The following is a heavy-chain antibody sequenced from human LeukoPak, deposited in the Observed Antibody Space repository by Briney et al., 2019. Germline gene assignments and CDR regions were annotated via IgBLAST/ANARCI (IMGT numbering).Heavy chain of an antibody. CDR2: IRSKANSYAT. CDR1: GFTFSGSA. V-gene: IGHV3-73*01. CDR3: TRLPLCIAAAGTVCDS. J-gene: IGHJ5*01. Sequence: GGSLRLSCAASGFTFSGSAMHWVRQASGKGLEWVGRIRSKANSYATAYAASVKGRFTISRDDSKNTAYLQMNSLKTEDTAVYYCTRLPLCIAAAGTVCDSWGQGTPVTVSS. D-gene: IGHD6-13*01.